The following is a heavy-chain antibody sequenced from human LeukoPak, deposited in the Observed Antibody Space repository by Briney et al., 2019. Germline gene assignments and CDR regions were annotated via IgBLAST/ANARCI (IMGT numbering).Heavy chain of an antibody. CDR3: ARGPLHVALSSGYLKWLDP. V-gene: IGHV1-69*05. CDR1: GGSFRSST. Sequence: ASVKVSCKASGGSFRSSTFAWVRQAPGRGLEWMGGIIPIFGTANYALDFQGRATITTDESMSTVYMELSSLISEDTAMYYSARGPLHVALSSGYLKWLDPWGQGSLVTVSS. J-gene: IGHJ5*02. CDR2: IIPIFGTA. D-gene: IGHD3-22*01.